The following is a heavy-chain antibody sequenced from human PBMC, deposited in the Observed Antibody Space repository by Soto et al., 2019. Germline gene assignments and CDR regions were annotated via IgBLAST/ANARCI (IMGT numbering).Heavy chain of an antibody. D-gene: IGHD3-22*01. V-gene: IGHV4-31*03. CDR1: GGSISSGGYY. J-gene: IGHJ6*02. CDR3: AREFYYYDSSGYYHYYGMDV. CDR2: IYYSGST. Sequence: LSLTCTVSGGSISSGGYYWSWIRQHPGKCLEWIGYIYYSGSTYYNPSLKSRVTISVDTSKNQFSLKLSSVTAADTAVYYCAREFYYYDSSGYYHYYGMDVWGQGTTVTVSS.